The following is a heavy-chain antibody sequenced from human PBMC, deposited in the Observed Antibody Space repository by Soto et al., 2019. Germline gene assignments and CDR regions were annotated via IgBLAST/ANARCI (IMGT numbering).Heavy chain of an antibody. CDR2: IKQDGSEK. CDR3: ARDSRLLWFGEAFDY. D-gene: IGHD3-10*01. V-gene: IGHV3-7*01. CDR1: AFTFSSYW. J-gene: IGHJ4*02. Sequence: EVQLVESGGGLVQPGGSLRLSCAASAFTFSSYWMSWVRQAPGKGLEWVANIKQDGSEKYYVDSVKGRFTISRDNAKNSLYLQMNSLRAEDTAVYYCARDSRLLWFGEAFDYWGQGTLVTVSS.